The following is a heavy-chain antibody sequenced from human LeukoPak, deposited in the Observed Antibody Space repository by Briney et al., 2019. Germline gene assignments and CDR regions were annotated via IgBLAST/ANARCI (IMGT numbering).Heavy chain of an antibody. CDR1: GYTFTGYY. D-gene: IGHD3-3*01. J-gene: IGHJ5*02. Sequence: AASVKVSCKASGYTFTGYYMHWVRQAPGQGLEWMGWINPNSGGTNYAQKFQGRVTMTRDTSISTAYMELSRLRSDDTAVYYCARKPPRGPKIRFLEWSGQVWPHWFDPWGQGTLVTVSS. CDR2: INPNSGGT. CDR3: ARKPPRGPKIRFLEWSGQVWPHWFDP. V-gene: IGHV1-2*02.